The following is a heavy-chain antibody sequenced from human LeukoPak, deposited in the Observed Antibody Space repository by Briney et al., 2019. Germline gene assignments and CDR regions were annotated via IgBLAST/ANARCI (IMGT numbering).Heavy chain of an antibody. Sequence: ASVKVSFKASGYTFTSYGISWVRQAPGQGLEWMGWISAYNGNTNYAQKLQGRVTMTTDTSTSTAYMELRSLRSDDTAVYYCARDPTGTTLADYYYYGMDVWGQGTTVTVSS. V-gene: IGHV1-18*01. CDR1: GYTFTSYG. J-gene: IGHJ6*02. D-gene: IGHD1-1*01. CDR3: ARDPTGTTLADYYYYGMDV. CDR2: ISAYNGNT.